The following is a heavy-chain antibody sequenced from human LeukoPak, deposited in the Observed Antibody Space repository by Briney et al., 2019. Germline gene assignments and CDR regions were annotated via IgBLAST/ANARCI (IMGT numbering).Heavy chain of an antibody. D-gene: IGHD3-22*01. Sequence: PSETLSLTCTVSGGSISSYYWSWIRQPPGKGLEWIGYIYYSGSTNYNPSLKSRVTISVDTSKNQFFLKLSSVTAADTAVYYCARTYYYDSSGYPYFDYWGQGTLVTVSS. V-gene: IGHV4-59*01. CDR2: IYYSGST. CDR1: GGSISSYY. J-gene: IGHJ4*02. CDR3: ARTYYYDSSGYPYFDY.